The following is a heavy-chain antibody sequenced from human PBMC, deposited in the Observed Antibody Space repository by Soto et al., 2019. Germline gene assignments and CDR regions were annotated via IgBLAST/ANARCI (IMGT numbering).Heavy chain of an antibody. D-gene: IGHD2-15*01. CDR1: GYTFTSYY. Sequence: ASVKVSCKASGYTFTSYYMHWVRQAPGQGLEWMGIINPSGGSTSYAQKFQGRVTMTRDTSTSTVYMELSSLRSEDTAVYYCARDYCSGGSCYNWFDPWGQGTLVTVSS. CDR3: ARDYCSGGSCYNWFDP. J-gene: IGHJ5*02. V-gene: IGHV1-46*01. CDR2: INPSGGST.